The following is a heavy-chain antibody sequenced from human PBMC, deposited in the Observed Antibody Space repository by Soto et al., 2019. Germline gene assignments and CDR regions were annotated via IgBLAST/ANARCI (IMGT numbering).Heavy chain of an antibody. J-gene: IGHJ3*02. D-gene: IGHD2-2*01. V-gene: IGHV1-8*01. CDR1: GYTFTSYD. Sequence: QVPLVQSGAEVKKPGASVKVSCKASGYTFTSYDINWVRQATGQGLEWMGWMNPNSGNTGYAQKFQGRVTMTRNTSISTAYMELSSLRSEDTAVYDCALMVVPAADDAFDIWGPGIMVTDSS. CDR3: ALMVVPAADDAFDI. CDR2: MNPNSGNT.